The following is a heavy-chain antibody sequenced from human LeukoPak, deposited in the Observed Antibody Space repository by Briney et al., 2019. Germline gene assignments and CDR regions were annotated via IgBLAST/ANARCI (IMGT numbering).Heavy chain of an antibody. D-gene: IGHD1-1*01. V-gene: IGHV4-30-2*01. CDR2: IYHSGST. Sequence: SETLSLTCTVSGGSISSGGYYWSWIRQPPGKGLEWIGYIYHSGSTYYNPSLKSQVTISVDRSKNQFSLKLSPVTAADTAVYYCASTTGTTGDAFDIWGQGTTVTVSS. J-gene: IGHJ3*02. CDR1: GGSISSGGYY. CDR3: ASTTGTTGDAFDI.